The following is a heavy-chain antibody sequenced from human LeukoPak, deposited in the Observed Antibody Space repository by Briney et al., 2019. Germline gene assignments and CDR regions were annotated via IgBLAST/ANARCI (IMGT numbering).Heavy chain of an antibody. CDR1: GFTFSNYA. V-gene: IGHV3-23*01. D-gene: IGHD6-19*01. CDR2: ICGSGGST. J-gene: IGHJ4*02. Sequence: GGSLRLSCAASGFTFSNYAMTWVRQAPGKGLEWVSFICGSGGSTYYADSVKGRFTVSRDNSKNTLYLQMNSLRADDTAVYYCAIVANSIAVPGTRNYWGQGTLVTVSS. CDR3: AIVANSIAVPGTRNY.